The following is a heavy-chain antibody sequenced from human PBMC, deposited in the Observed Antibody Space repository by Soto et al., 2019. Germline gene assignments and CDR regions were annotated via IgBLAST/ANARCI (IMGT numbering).Heavy chain of an antibody. CDR2: LNPSGGST. CDR1: GYTFTRYY. D-gene: IGHD3-22*01. Sequence: ASVKVSCKASGYTFTRYYMYWVRQAPGQGLEWMGILNPSGGSTIYAQKFQGRVTMTRDTSASTVYMELSSLRSEDTAVYYCARGLDSLEGSGYYGYYWGQGTLVTVSS. CDR3: ARGLDSLEGSGYYGYY. V-gene: IGHV1-46*01. J-gene: IGHJ4*02.